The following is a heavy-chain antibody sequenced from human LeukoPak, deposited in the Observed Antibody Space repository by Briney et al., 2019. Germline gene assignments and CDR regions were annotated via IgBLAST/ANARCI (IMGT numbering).Heavy chain of an antibody. J-gene: IGHJ4*02. CDR2: ISSSGSTI. CDR3: ARVSPLNYFDY. Sequence: GGSLRLSCAASGFTFSDYYMSWIRQAPGKGLEWVSYISSSGSTIYYADSVKGRFTISRDNAKNSLYLQMYSLRAEDTAVYYCARVSPLNYFDYWGQGTLVTVSS. CDR1: GFTFSDYY. V-gene: IGHV3-11*01.